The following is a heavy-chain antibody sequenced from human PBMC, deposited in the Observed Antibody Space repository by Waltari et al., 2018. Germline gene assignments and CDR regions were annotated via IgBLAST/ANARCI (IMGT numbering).Heavy chain of an antibody. J-gene: IGHJ4*02. CDR2: IHGSGKT. Sequence: GLVKPSGTLSVTCAVSGDSLSGNAWWSWVRQPPGKGLEWIGQIHGSGKTNYKPSLESRVTVSRDTSNNQFSLKLASATAADTAVYYCARDRGRGLYLDSWGQGTLVTVSP. CDR1: GDSLSGNAW. D-gene: IGHD2-15*01. V-gene: IGHV4-4*02. CDR3: ARDRGRGLYLDS.